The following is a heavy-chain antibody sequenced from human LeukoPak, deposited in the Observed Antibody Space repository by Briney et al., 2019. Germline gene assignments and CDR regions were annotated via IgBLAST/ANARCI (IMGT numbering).Heavy chain of an antibody. CDR1: VLPLKRYP. V-gene: IGHV3-30-3*01. Sequence: GGSLTLSCAPSVLPLKRYPVQGVPRARGRGVVGVAFISYVGSSKSYEESVRGRLTIFRDNSKNTLYLQMNRLRAEDTAVYYCARAGRYSSGWPSYDPYYGMDVWGQGTPVTVS. D-gene: IGHD6-19*01. CDR3: ARAGRYSSGWPSYDPYYGMDV. J-gene: IGHJ6*02. CDR2: ISYVGSSK.